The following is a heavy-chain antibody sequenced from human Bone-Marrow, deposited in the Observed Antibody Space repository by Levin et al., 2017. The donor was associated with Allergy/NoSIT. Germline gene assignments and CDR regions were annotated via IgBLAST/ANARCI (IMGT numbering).Heavy chain of an antibody. CDR1: GFTFSSYA. CDR3: AKDGYSSGWLSHYYGMDV. CDR2: ISGSGGST. V-gene: IGHV3-23*01. J-gene: IGHJ6*02. Sequence: PGGSLRLSCAASGFTFSSYAMSWVRQAPGKGLEWVSAISGSGGSTYYADSVKGRFTISRDNSKNTLYLQMNSLRAEDTAVYYCAKDGYSSGWLSHYYGMDVWGQGTTVTVSS. D-gene: IGHD6-19*01.